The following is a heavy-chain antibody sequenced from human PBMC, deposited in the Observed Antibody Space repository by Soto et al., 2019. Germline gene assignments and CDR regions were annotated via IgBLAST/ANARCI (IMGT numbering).Heavy chain of an antibody. CDR1: GFSLSTSGVG. CDR3: AHSYYYDSSVSGWSDP. D-gene: IGHD3-22*01. J-gene: IGHJ5*02. Sequence: QITLKESGPTLVKPTQTLTLTCTFSGFSLSTSGVGVGWIRQPPGKALEWLALIYWDDDKRYSPSLKSRLTIPXXTXKXXWVLTMTNQDPVDTATYYCAHSYYYDSSVSGWSDPWGQGTLVTVSS. CDR2: IYWDDDK. V-gene: IGHV2-5*02.